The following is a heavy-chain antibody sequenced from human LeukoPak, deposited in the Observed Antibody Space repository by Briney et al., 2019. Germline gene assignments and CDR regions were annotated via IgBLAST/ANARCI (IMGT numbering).Heavy chain of an antibody. V-gene: IGHV1-18*01. CDR2: ISAYNGNT. CDR3: ARNPCGSTRWGWFDP. D-gene: IGHD2-2*01. CDR1: GYTFTSYG. J-gene: IGHJ5*02. Sequence: ASVKVSCKASGYTFTSYGISWVRQAPGQGLEWMGWISAYNGNTNYAQKLQGRVTMTTDTSTSTAYMELRSLRSDDTAVYYCARNPCGSTRWGWFDPWGQGTLVTVSS.